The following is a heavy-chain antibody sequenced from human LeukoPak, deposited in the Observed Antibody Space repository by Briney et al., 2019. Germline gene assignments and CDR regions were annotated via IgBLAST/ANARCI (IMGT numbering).Heavy chain of an antibody. J-gene: IGHJ3*02. CDR3: ARDLVTVTKGFDI. CDR1: VDAFSSDY. D-gene: IGHD4-17*01. V-gene: IGHV4-59*01. CDR2: ITNIETT. Sequence: LGTLWLSSAVSVDAFSSDYRTWVRQTPGKGLEWIGYITNIETTNYNPPLNSRVTISIDTCRKQFARKLSSVTAADTAVYYCARDLVTVTKGFDIWGQGTMVSVSS.